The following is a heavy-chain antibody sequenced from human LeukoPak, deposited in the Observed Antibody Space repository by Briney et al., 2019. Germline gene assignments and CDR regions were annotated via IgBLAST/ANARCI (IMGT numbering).Heavy chain of an antibody. CDR2: ISAYTGKT. CDR3: AREGVVGYSYGLTY. J-gene: IGHJ4*02. Sequence: ASVKVSCKASGYTFTNYGITWVRQASGQGIEWMGWISAYTGKTNSAQKLQGRVTMTTDTSTSTAYMELRSLRSDDTAVYYCAREGVVGYSYGLTYWGQGTLVTVSS. V-gene: IGHV1-18*01. CDR1: GYTFTNYG. D-gene: IGHD5-18*01.